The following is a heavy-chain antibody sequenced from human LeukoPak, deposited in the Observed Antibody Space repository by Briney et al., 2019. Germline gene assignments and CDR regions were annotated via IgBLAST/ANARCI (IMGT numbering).Heavy chain of an antibody. V-gene: IGHV3-23*01. CDR1: GFTFNSYA. CDR3: AFHIVGAPRGAFDI. CDR2: ISGGGVNT. J-gene: IGHJ3*02. Sequence: GGSLRLSCAASGFTFNSYAMTWVRQAPGKGLEWVSAISGGGVNTYYADSVKGRFTISRDNSKNVLYLQMNSLRAEDTAVYYCAFHIVGAPRGAFDIWGQGTMVTVSS. D-gene: IGHD1-26*01.